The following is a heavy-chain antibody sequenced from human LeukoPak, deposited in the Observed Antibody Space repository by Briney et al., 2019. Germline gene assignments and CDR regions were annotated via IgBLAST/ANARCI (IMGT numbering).Heavy chain of an antibody. CDR1: GFTVSSNY. CDR2: IYGGGTT. J-gene: IGHJ4*02. CDR3: AVSVVVTALDY. D-gene: IGHD2-21*02. V-gene: IGHV3-53*01. Sequence: GGSLRLSCAASGFTVSSNYMNWVRQAPGKGLEWVSVIYGGGTTYYADSVKGRFTISRDSSKNTLYLQMDSLRAEDTAVYYCAVSVVVTALDYWGQGTLVTVSS.